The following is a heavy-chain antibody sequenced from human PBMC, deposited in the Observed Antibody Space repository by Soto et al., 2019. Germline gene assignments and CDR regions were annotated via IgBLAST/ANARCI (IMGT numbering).Heavy chain of an antibody. J-gene: IGHJ4*02. Sequence: PSETLSLTCAVSGDSVSSNKWWGWVRQSPGKGLEWIADMFHSGTTSYSPSLESRVTLSIDKSKNQFSLKLSSVSAADTAVYYCARIVYCGGDCFSFDYWGQGTLVTVSS. D-gene: IGHD2-21*02. CDR3: ARIVYCGGDCFSFDY. CDR2: MFHSGTT. CDR1: GDSVSSNKW. V-gene: IGHV4-4*02.